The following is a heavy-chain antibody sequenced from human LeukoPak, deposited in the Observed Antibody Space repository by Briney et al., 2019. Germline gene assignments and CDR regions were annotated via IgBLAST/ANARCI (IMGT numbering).Heavy chain of an antibody. Sequence: SETLSLTCTVSGGSISSYYWSWIRQPPGKGLEWIGYIYYSGSTNYNPSLKSRVTISVDTSKNQFSLKLSSVTAADTAVYYCAGGSGYSPYYFDYWGQGTLVTVSS. CDR1: GGSISSYY. CDR3: AGGSGYSPYYFDY. V-gene: IGHV4-59*01. D-gene: IGHD3-22*01. J-gene: IGHJ4*02. CDR2: IYYSGST.